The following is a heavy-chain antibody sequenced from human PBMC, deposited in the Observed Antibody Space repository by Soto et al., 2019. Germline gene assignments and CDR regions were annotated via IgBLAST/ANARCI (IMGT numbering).Heavy chain of an antibody. Sequence: SETLSLTCTVSGGPISSYYWSWIRQPPGKGLEWIGYVYYSASTNYKPSLNYNPSLKSRVTISLDTSKNQFSLKLSSVTAADKAVYYCARGGDSSGYYLGRWFDPWGQGTLVTVSS. CDR3: ARGGDSSGYYLGRWFDP. CDR2: VYYSASTNYKPSL. J-gene: IGHJ5*02. CDR1: GGPISSYY. V-gene: IGHV4-59*12. D-gene: IGHD3-22*01.